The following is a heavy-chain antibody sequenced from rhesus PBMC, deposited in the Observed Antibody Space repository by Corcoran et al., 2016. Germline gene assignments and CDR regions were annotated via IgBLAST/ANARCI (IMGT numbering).Heavy chain of an antibody. V-gene: IGHV4-169*01. CDR2: IYGSGRSN. Sequence: QLQLQESGPGLVTPSETLSVTCAVSGGSISSSYWSWIRQAPGTGLEWIGYIYGSGRSNNYNPSRKRRVTLSVDTSKSQFSLKRSSGTAADTAVDYCVRYGRYYCDYGGQGVLVTVSS. CDR3: VRYGRYYCDY. D-gene: IGHD3-9*01. J-gene: IGHJ4*01. CDR1: GGSISSSY.